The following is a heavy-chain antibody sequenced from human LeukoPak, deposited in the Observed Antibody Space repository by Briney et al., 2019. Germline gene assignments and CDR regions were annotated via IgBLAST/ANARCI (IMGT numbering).Heavy chain of an antibody. V-gene: IGHV3-23*01. CDR3: ASKVGGTGWLDH. J-gene: IGHJ4*02. D-gene: IGHD1-26*01. CDR1: GFTFSTYA. CDR2: ISGSGGST. Sequence: PGGSLRLSCAASGFTFSTYAMSWVRQAPGKWLEWVSAISGSGGSTFNADSVKGRFTISRDNAKNSLYLQMNSLRAEDTALYYCASKVGGTGWLDHWGQGTLVTVSS.